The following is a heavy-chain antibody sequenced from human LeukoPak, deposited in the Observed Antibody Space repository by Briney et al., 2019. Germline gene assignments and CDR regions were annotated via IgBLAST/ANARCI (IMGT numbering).Heavy chain of an antibody. CDR2: IYYSGST. D-gene: IGHD3-16*01. J-gene: IGHJ4*02. V-gene: IGHV4-39*01. Sequence: SETLSLTCTVSGGSISSSSYYWGWIRQPPGKGLEWIGSIYYSGSTYYNPSLKSRVTISVDTPKNQFSLKLSSVTAADTAVYYCARHLFFRDMITFGGGRPYYFDYWGQGTLVTVSS. CDR3: ARHLFFRDMITFGGGRPYYFDY. CDR1: GGSISSSSYY.